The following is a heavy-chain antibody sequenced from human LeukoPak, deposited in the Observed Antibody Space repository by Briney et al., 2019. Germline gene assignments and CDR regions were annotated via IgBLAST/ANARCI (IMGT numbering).Heavy chain of an antibody. CDR3: ARDSVGSSSRYGYFQH. V-gene: IGHV4-4*02. D-gene: IGHD6-13*01. J-gene: IGHJ1*01. Sequence: SGTLSLTCAVSGGSISSSNWWSWVRQPPGKGLEWIGEIYHSGSTNYNPSLKSRVTISVDKSKNQFSLKLSSVTAADTAVYYCARDSVGSSSRYGYFQHWGQGTLVTVSS. CDR1: GGSISSSNW. CDR2: IYHSGST.